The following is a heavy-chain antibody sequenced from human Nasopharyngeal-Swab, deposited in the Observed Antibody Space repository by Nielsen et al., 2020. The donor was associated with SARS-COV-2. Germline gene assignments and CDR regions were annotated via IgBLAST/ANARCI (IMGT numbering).Heavy chain of an antibody. D-gene: IGHD3-10*01. CDR3: AKDFVGQMDV. J-gene: IGHJ6*02. V-gene: IGHV3-7*03. CDR2: IKQDGSEK. Sequence: SLKISCAASGFTLSSYWMSWVRQAPGKGLEWVANIKQDGSEKYYVDSQKGRFTITRDNAKNSLYLQMNSLRAEDTAVYYCAKDFVGQMDVWGQGTTVTVSS. CDR1: GFTLSSYW.